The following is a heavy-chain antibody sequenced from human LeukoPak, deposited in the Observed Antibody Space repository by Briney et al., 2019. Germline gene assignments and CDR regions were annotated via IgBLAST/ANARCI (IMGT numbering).Heavy chain of an antibody. J-gene: IGHJ4*02. CDR1: GGSISSGGYY. D-gene: IGHD3-22*01. Sequence: SETLSLTCTVSGGSISSGGYYWSWIRQHPGKXXXXXGYIYYSGSTYYNPSLKSRVTISVDTSKNQFSLKLSSVTAADTAVYYCAREHASYDSSGPDYWGQGTLVTVSS. CDR3: AREHASYDSSGPDY. CDR2: IYYSGST. V-gene: IGHV4-31*03.